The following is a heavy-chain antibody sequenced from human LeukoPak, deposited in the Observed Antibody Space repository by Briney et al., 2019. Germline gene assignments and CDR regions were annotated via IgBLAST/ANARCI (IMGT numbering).Heavy chain of an antibody. CDR1: GFTFSSYA. Sequence: GGSPRLSCAASGFTFSSYAMSWVRQAPGKGLEWVSAISGSGGTTYYADSVKGRFTISRDNSKITLYLQMNSLRAEDTAVYYCAKSGPLLWPIDWGQGTLVTVSS. CDR2: ISGSGGTT. V-gene: IGHV3-23*01. CDR3: AKSGPLLWPID. D-gene: IGHD3-16*01. J-gene: IGHJ4*02.